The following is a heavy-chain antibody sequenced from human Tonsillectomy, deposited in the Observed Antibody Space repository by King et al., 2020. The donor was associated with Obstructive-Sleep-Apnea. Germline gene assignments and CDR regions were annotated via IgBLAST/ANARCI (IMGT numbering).Heavy chain of an antibody. CDR2: MYYSGNT. Sequence: QLQESGPGLVKPSETLYLTCTVSVASISNYYWSWIRQPPGKGLEWFGYMYYSGNTNFNPSLKSRVTISADTSKIQFSLRLSSVTAADTAVYYCARHRGVEDYGGYGDYFDYWGQGTQVTVSS. CDR1: VASISNYY. CDR3: ARHRGVEDYGGYGDYFDY. J-gene: IGHJ4*02. V-gene: IGHV4-59*08. D-gene: IGHD5-12*01.